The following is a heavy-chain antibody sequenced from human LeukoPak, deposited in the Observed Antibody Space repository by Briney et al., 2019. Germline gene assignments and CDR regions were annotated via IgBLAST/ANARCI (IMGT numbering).Heavy chain of an antibody. Sequence: PGGSLRLSCAASGFTFDDYAMHWVRQAPGKGLEWVSGISWNSGSIGYADSVKGRFTISRDNAKNSLYLQMNSLRAEDTALYYCAKLDSGSYGGYFDYWGQGTLVTVSS. V-gene: IGHV3-9*01. CDR3: AKLDSGSYGGYFDY. CDR1: GFTFDDYA. D-gene: IGHD1-26*01. CDR2: ISWNSGSI. J-gene: IGHJ4*02.